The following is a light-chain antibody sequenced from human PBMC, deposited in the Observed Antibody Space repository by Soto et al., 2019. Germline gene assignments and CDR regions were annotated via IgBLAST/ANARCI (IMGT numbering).Light chain of an antibody. V-gene: IGKV1-39*01. CDR3: QQSHTFPIT. J-gene: IGKJ5*01. CDR2: AAS. CDR1: QSIVSY. Sequence: DIQMTQSPSSLSASVGDRVSITCRASQSIVSYLNWCQQKPRKAPKLLIYAASSVQSGVPSRFSGSGSGTDFTLTINNLQPEDFATYYCQQSHTFPITFGQGTRLEIK.